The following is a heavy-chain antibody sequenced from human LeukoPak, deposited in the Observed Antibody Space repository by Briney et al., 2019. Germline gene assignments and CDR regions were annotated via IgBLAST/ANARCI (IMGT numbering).Heavy chain of an antibody. CDR2: IRGSGGST. V-gene: IGHV3-23*01. D-gene: IGHD3-10*01. Sequence: PGGSLRLSCAASGLTFSSYAMSWVRQAPGKGLEWVSAIRGSGGSTYYADSVKGRFTISRDNSKNTLYLQMNSLRAEDTAVYYCARGGYGSGSYYTFYYYYGMDVWGQGTTVTVSS. CDR1: GLTFSSYA. CDR3: ARGGYGSGSYYTFYYYYGMDV. J-gene: IGHJ6*02.